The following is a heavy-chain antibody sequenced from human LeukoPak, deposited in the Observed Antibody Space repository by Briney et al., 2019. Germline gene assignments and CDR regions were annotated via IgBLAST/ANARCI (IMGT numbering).Heavy chain of an antibody. CDR1: GGSSSGYY. V-gene: IGHV4-34*01. Sequence: LETLSLTCAVYGGSSSGYYWSWIRQPPGKGLEWIGEINHSGSTNYNPSLKSRVTISVDTSKNQFSLKLSSVTAADTAVYYCARGRDDEQQLVRDGPVLNYWGQGTLVTVSS. J-gene: IGHJ4*02. D-gene: IGHD6-13*01. CDR2: INHSGST. CDR3: ARGRDDEQQLVRDGPVLNY.